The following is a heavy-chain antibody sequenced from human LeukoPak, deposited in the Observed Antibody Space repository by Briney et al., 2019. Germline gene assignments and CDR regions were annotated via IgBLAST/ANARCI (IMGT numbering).Heavy chain of an antibody. D-gene: IGHD6-13*01. Sequence: GGSLRLSCAASGFTFSSYWMSWVRQAPGKGLEWVANIKQDGSEKYYVDSVKGRFTVSRDNAKNTLYLQVNNLRAEDTAVYYCARGPSSNWSGLDFWGQGTLLTVSS. J-gene: IGHJ4*02. CDR1: GFTFSSYW. CDR2: IKQDGSEK. V-gene: IGHV3-7*01. CDR3: ARGPSSNWSGLDF.